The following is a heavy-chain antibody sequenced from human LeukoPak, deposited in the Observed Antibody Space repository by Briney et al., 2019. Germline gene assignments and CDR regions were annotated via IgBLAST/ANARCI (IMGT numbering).Heavy chain of an antibody. V-gene: IGHV3-33*01. J-gene: IGHJ4*02. CDR1: GFTFSSYG. CDR2: IYFDGSIK. CDR3: VRGYYWNLGDY. D-gene: IGHD1-7*01. Sequence: PGGSLRLSCAASGFTFSSYGMHWVRQTPARGLEWVAGIYFDGSIKYYADSVKGRFTISRDNPKNTLYLQMSSLRVEDTAVYYCVRGYYWNLGDYWGQGTLGTVSS.